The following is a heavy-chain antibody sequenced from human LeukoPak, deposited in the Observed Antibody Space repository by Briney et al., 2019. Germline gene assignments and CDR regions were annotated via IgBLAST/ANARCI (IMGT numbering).Heavy chain of an antibody. J-gene: IGHJ4*02. Sequence: PGGSLRLSCAASGFTFDDYAMHWVRHAPGKGLEWVSGISWNSGSIGYADSVKGRFTISRDNAKNSLYLQMNSLRAEDTAVYYCARDLYDSSGYSDYWGQGTLVTVSS. V-gene: IGHV3-9*01. CDR1: GFTFDDYA. CDR2: ISWNSGSI. D-gene: IGHD3-22*01. CDR3: ARDLYDSSGYSDY.